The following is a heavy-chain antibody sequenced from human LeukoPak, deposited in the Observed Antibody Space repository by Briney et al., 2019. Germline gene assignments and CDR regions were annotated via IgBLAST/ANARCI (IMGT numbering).Heavy chain of an antibody. D-gene: IGHD2-2*02. Sequence: PGGSLRLAWAASGFTVSSNYMSWVRQAPGKGLEWVSVIYSGGSTYYADSVKGRFTISRDNSKNTLYLQMNSLRAEDTAVYYCARDERAAIRDDYYYYYYMDVWGKGTTVTVSS. CDR2: IYSGGST. V-gene: IGHV3-53*01. CDR1: GFTVSSNY. J-gene: IGHJ6*03. CDR3: ARDERAAIRDDYYYYYYMDV.